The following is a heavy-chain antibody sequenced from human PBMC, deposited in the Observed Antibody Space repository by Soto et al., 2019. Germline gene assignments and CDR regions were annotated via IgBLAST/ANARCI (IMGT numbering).Heavy chain of an antibody. CDR1: GYTFTSYG. J-gene: IGHJ4*02. Sequence: XSVKVSCKASGYTFTSYGISWVRQAPGQGLEWMGWISAYNGNTNYAQKLHGRVPMTTDTSTSTSSLGLRSLRSDDTAVYYCAREIGADYDFWSGPFDYWGQGTMVTVSS. V-gene: IGHV1-18*01. D-gene: IGHD3-3*01. CDR3: AREIGADYDFWSGPFDY. CDR2: ISAYNGNT.